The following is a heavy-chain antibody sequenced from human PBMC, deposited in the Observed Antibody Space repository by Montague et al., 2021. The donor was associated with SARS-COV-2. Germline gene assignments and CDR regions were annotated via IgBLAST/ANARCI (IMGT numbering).Heavy chain of an antibody. D-gene: IGHD3-10*01. J-gene: IGHJ4*02. CDR2: IYYRGST. V-gene: IGHV4-39*07. CDR3: ARDRFDFGAGRQGTIDF. CDR1: GGSISSSSYY. Sequence: SETLSLTCTVSGGSISSSSYYWGWIRQPPGKGLEWIGSIYYRGSTYYNPSLKSRVTISVDTSKNQFSLKLTSVTAADTAIYFCARDRFDFGAGRQGTIDFWGQGTLVTVSS.